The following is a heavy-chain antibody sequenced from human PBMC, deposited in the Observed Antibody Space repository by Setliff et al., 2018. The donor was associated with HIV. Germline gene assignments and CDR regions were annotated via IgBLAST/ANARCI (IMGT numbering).Heavy chain of an antibody. D-gene: IGHD3-3*01. CDR2: MYTSGST. CDR3: ARGFEGFDP. J-gene: IGHJ5*02. CDR1: GGSISSGTYH. Sequence: PSETLSLTCTVSGGSISSGTYHWSWIRQPAGKGLEWIGHMYTSGSTKYNPSLKSRVTISVDRSKNQFSLKLRAETAADTAVYFCARGFEGFDPWGQGTLVTVSS. V-gene: IGHV4-61*09.